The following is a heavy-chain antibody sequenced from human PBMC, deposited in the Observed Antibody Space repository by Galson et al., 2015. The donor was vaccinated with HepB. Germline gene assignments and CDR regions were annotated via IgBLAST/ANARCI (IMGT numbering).Heavy chain of an antibody. J-gene: IGHJ6*02. CDR2: VRSSGVT. Sequence: SETLSLTCSVSGASISISTFYWVWIRQTPVKGLEWIGNVRSSGVTYYNPSLNNRVTVSGDAAKNQFSLRVRSVTAADTAVYYCVRALGGSYFYGMDVWGQGTTVIVSS. V-gene: IGHV4-39*01. CDR1: GASISISTFY. CDR3: VRALGGSYFYGMDV.